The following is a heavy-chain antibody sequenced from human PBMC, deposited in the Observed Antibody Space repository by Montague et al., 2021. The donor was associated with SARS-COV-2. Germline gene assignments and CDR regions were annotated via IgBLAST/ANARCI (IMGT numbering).Heavy chain of an antibody. J-gene: IGHJ4*02. CDR2: IYYNGST. D-gene: IGHD3-16*02. CDR1: GGSISNYY. V-gene: IGHV4-59*01. Sequence: SETLSLTCSVSGGSISNYYWTWIRQSPGKGPQWIGYIYYNGSTKSNPSLKSRVSMSLETSTNHFSLRLSAVAAADTARDYCSRAKNNFVIDSCVNDFDLWGLGALVTVSS. CDR3: SRAKNNFVIDSCVNDFDL.